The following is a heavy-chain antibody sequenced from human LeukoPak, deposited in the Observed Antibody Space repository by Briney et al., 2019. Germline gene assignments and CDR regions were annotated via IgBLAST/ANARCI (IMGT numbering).Heavy chain of an antibody. CDR2: ISGYDGSR. V-gene: IGHV1-18*01. CDR1: GGTFSSYE. CDR3: ARDTWDRDTSAHFNL. J-gene: IGHJ2*01. Sequence: ASVKVSCKASGGTFSSYEISWVRQAPGQGLDWMGWISGYDGSRAYAQKFRDRVLLSTDSSANTAYLILTSLTSDDSAIYYCARDTWDRDTSAHFNLWGRGTLVTVSS. D-gene: IGHD1-26*01.